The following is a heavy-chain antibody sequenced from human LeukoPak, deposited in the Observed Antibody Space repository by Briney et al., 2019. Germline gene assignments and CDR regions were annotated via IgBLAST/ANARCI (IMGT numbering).Heavy chain of an antibody. V-gene: IGHV1-69*04. CDR2: IIPILGIA. CDR3: ASEVVVVAATEPYFDY. D-gene: IGHD2-15*01. Sequence: SVKVSCKASGGTFSSCAISWVRQAPGQGLEWMGRIIPILGIANYAQKFQGRVTITADKSTSTAYMELSSLRSEDTAVYHCASEVVVVAATEPYFDYWGQGTLVTVSS. CDR1: GGTFSSCA. J-gene: IGHJ4*02.